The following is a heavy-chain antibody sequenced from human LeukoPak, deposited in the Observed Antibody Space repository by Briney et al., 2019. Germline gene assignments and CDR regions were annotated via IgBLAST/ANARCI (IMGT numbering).Heavy chain of an antibody. V-gene: IGHV3-74*01. CDR2: ISSDGSSI. Sequence: GGSLRLSCAASGFTFSNYLMHWVRHAPGKGLVWVSRISSDGSSIYYADSVKGRFTISRDNAKNTLYLQMNSLRAEDTAVYYCVRGGNWVNNWFDPWGQGTLVTVSS. J-gene: IGHJ5*02. CDR3: VRGGNWVNNWFDP. CDR1: GFTFSNYL. D-gene: IGHD7-27*01.